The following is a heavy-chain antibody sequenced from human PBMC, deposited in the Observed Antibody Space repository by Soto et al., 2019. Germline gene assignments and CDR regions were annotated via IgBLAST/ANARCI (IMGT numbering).Heavy chain of an antibody. J-gene: IGHJ6*02. Sequence: EGQLVESGGGWVQPGGSLRLSCAVSGFTVSSKYMSWVRQAPGQGLEWVSGIYSGGSSYYADSVKGRFTISRHNSMNALYLQMNSLRADDTDVYYCTRGPYGTGGDYYYGMDVWGQGTTVTVSS. CDR3: TRGPYGTGGDYYYGMDV. D-gene: IGHD3-10*01. CDR2: IYSGGSS. V-gene: IGHV3-53*04. CDR1: GFTVSSKY.